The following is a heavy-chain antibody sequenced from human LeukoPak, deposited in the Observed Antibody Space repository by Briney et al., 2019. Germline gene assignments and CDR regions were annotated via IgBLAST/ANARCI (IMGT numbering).Heavy chain of an antibody. CDR2: ISDRGGST. CDR3: AKDYSRSDDSGTEKDLPLDY. J-gene: IGHJ4*02. CDR1: GFTFSNYA. D-gene: IGHD1/OR15-1a*01. V-gene: IGHV3-23*01. Sequence: GGSLRLSCAASGFTFSNYAMAWVRQAPGKGLEWVSNISDRGGSTFYADSVKGRFTISRANSKNTLYVQMNSLRAEHTAVYYCAKDYSRSDDSGTEKDLPLDYWGQGALVTVSS.